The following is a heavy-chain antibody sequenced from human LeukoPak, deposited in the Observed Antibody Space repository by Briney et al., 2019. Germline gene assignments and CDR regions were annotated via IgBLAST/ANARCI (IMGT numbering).Heavy chain of an antibody. CDR1: GFTLSSSE. J-gene: IGHJ4*02. CDR2: ISRSGSTI. CDR3: ARGRGTAMVEYYFDY. D-gene: IGHD5-18*01. V-gene: IGHV3-48*03. Sequence: GGSLRLSCAASGFTLSSSEMNWVRQAPGKGLEWVSYISRSGSTIFYADSVKGRFTISRDNAKNSVSLQMNSLRAGDTAVYYCARGRGTAMVEYYFDYWGQGTLVTVSS.